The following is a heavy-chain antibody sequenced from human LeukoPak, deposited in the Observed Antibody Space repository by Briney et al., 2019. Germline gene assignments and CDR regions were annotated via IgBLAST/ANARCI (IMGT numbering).Heavy chain of an antibody. D-gene: IGHD3-10*01. CDR3: APMVRGPPFGWFDP. J-gene: IGHJ5*02. CDR2: ISSSGSTI. Sequence: PGGSLRLSCAASGFSFSSYNMNWVRQAPGKGLEWVSYISSSGSTIYYADSVKGRFTISRDNAKNSLYLQMNSLRAEDTAVYYCAPMVRGPPFGWFDPWGQGTLVTVSS. CDR1: GFSFSSYN. V-gene: IGHV3-48*03.